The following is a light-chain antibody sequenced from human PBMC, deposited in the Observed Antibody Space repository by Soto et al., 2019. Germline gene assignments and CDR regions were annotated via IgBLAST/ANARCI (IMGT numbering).Light chain of an antibody. J-gene: IGKJ4*01. V-gene: IGKV4-1*01. Sequence: DIVMTQSPDSLAVSLGERATINCKSSRSLLYDPNNKNYLAWYQQKAGQPPQLIISWASTRESGVPDRFIGIGSGAAFTLTISSLQAEDVAVYYCQQYYITPLTFGGGTKVEIK. CDR3: QQYYITPLT. CDR1: RSLLYDPNNKNY. CDR2: WAS.